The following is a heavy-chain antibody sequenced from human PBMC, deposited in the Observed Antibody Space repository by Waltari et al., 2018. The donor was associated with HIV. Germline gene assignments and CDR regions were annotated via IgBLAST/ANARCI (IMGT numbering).Heavy chain of an antibody. CDR3: VGGVTGSVFDY. CDR2: IRNRTNGYTT. CDR1: GSTFSDHY. V-gene: IGHV3-72*01. D-gene: IGHD1-20*01. J-gene: IGHJ4*02. Sequence: EVHLVESGGGLVQPGGSLRLPCAASGSTFSDHYMDWVRQAPGKGLGWVARIRNRTNGYTTEYVASVRGRFIISRDDSKNSLYLQMNSLRTEDTAVYFCVGGVTGSVFDYWGQGTLVTVSS.